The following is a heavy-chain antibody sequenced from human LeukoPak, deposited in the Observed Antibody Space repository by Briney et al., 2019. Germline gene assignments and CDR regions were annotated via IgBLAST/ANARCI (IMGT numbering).Heavy chain of an antibody. CDR3: ARGFTMIVALDAFDI. CDR2: IYYSGST. D-gene: IGHD3-22*01. CDR1: GGSISSGGYH. V-gene: IGHV4-31*03. J-gene: IGHJ3*02. Sequence: PSETPSLTCTVSGGSISSGGYHWSWIRQHPGKGLEWIGYIYYSGSTYYNPSLKSRVTISVDTSKNQFSLKLSSVTAADTAVYYCARGFTMIVALDAFDIWGQGTMVTVSS.